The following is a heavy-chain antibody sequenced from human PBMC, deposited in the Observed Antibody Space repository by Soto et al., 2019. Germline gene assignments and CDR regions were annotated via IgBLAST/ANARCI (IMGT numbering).Heavy chain of an antibody. CDR2: XXHXXXP. V-gene: IGHV4-34*01. J-gene: IGHJ6*02. Sequence: SETLSLTCAVYGASFSGYYWSWIRQPPGXGXXWIGXXXHXXXPNYNPSLKSRVTISVDTSKNQFSLNLSSVIAADTAVYYCARRLDVWGHGTTVTASS. CDR3: ARRLDV. CDR1: GASFSGYY.